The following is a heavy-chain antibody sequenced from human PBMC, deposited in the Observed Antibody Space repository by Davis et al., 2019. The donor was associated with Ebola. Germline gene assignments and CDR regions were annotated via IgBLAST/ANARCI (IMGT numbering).Heavy chain of an antibody. CDR1: TFTFSSYA. Sequence: GESLKISCEASTFTFSSYAMHWVRQVPGKGLEWVAFISTDGNKKDYADSVKGRFTISRDNSRDTLFLQMDSLRFEDSAVYYCVKDQSMIANNFFGLDVWGQGTTVTVSS. CDR3: VKDQSMIANNFFGLDV. D-gene: IGHD3-16*01. V-gene: IGHV3-30*18. J-gene: IGHJ6*02. CDR2: ISTDGNKK.